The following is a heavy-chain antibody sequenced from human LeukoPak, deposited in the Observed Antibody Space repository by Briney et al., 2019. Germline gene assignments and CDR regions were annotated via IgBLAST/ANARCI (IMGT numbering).Heavy chain of an antibody. V-gene: IGHV4-39*01. J-gene: IGHJ5*02. D-gene: IGHD4-17*01. Sequence: SETLSLTCTVSGGSITSSSYNWGWIRQPPGKGLEWIGSIYYRGSTYYNPSLKSRVTISVDTSKNQLSLKLSSVTAADTAVYYCVRLPTGFPNWFDPWGQGTLVTVSS. CDR2: IYYRGST. CDR1: GGSITSSSYN. CDR3: VRLPTGFPNWFDP.